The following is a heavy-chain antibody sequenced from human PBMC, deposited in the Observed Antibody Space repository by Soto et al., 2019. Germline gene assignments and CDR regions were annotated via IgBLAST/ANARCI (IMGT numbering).Heavy chain of an antibody. D-gene: IGHD2-2*01. J-gene: IGHJ6*01. V-gene: IGHV4-4*02. Sequence: PSETLSLTCAVSGGSISSSNWWSWVRQPPGKGLEGIGEIYHSGSTNYNPSLKSRVTISVDKSKNQFSLKLSSVTAADTAVYYCARVSQVHYYYYYGMDVWGQGTTVTVSS. CDR1: GGSISSSNW. CDR3: ARVSQVHYYYYYGMDV. CDR2: IYHSGST.